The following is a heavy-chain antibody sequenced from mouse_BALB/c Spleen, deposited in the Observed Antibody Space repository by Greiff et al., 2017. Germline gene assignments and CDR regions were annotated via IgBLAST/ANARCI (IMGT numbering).Heavy chain of an antibody. CDR3: ALYGNYDRFAY. J-gene: IGHJ3*01. D-gene: IGHD2-1*01. V-gene: IGHV1-54*01. CDR1: GYAFTNYL. CDR2: INPGSGGT. Sequence: VMLMESGAELVRPGTSVKVSCKASGYAFTNYLIEWVKQRPGQGLEWIGVINPGSGGTNYNEKFKGKATLTADKSSSTAYMQLSSLTSDDSAVYFCALYGNYDRFAYWGQGTLVTVSA.